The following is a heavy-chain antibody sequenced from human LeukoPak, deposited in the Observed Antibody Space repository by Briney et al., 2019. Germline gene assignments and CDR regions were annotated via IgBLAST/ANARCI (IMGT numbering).Heavy chain of an antibody. D-gene: IGHD3-3*01. J-gene: IGHJ4*02. CDR2: ISGSGGST. V-gene: IGHV3-23*01. CDR3: AKGSAYADF. Sequence: GGSLRLSCAASGFTFSSYVMSWVRQAPGKGLEWVSTISGSGGSTYYADFVKGRFTISRDNPKNTLSLQMNSLRAEDTAVYYCAKGSAYADFWGQGTLVTVSS. CDR1: GFTFSSYV.